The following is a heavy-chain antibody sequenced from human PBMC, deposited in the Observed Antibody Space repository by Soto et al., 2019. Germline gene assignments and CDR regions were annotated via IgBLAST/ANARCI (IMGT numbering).Heavy chain of an antibody. V-gene: IGHV3-15*07. CDR3: TTDSPYYDFWSGYYPD. CDR2: IKGKTDGGTT. J-gene: IGHJ4*02. CDR1: SVSNAW. D-gene: IGHD3-3*01. Sequence: SVSNAWMNWVRQAPGKGLEWVGRIKGKTDGGTTDYAAPVKGRFTISRDDSKNTLYLQMNSLKTEDTAVYYCTTDSPYYDFWSGYYPDWGQGTLVTVSS.